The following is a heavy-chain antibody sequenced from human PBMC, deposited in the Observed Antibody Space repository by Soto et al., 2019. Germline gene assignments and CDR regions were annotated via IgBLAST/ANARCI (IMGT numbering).Heavy chain of an antibody. CDR3: ARGRDIVATIGWSSQNDAFDI. Sequence: ASVKVSCKASGYTFTSYAMHWVRQAPGQRLEWMGWINAGNGNTKYSQKFQGRVTITRDTSASTAYMELSSLRSEDTAVYYCARGRDIVATIGWSSQNDAFDIWGQGTMVTVSS. V-gene: IGHV1-3*01. J-gene: IGHJ3*02. D-gene: IGHD5-12*01. CDR1: GYTFTSYA. CDR2: INAGNGNT.